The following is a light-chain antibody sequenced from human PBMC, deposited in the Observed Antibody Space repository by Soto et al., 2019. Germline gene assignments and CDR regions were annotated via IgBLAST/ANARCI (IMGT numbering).Light chain of an antibody. CDR1: TLPKQY. CDR3: LSADNSNIWV. V-gene: IGLV3-25*03. J-gene: IGLJ3*02. Sequence: SYELTQSPSVSVSPGQTARITCSGDTLPKQYAYWYQQKSGQAPLLMIYKDTERPSGIPERFSASTSGTTVTLTITGVRAEDEADYFCLSADNSNIWVFGGGTKLTVL. CDR2: KDT.